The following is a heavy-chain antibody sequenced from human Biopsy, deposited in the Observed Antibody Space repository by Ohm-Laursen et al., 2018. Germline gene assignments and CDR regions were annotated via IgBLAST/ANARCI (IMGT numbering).Heavy chain of an antibody. V-gene: IGHV1-18*04. CDR3: ARVFGGAYYSYAFDI. CDR1: DYTFYSYG. J-gene: IGHJ3*02. Sequence: ASVKVFCNASDYTFYSYGITWVRRAPGQGLEWMGWITADEKNSAPKFQGRVTMTTDMSTSTAYMELRGLKSDDTAVYYCARVFGGAYYSYAFDIWGQGTLVIVSS. CDR2: ITADEK. D-gene: IGHD1-26*01.